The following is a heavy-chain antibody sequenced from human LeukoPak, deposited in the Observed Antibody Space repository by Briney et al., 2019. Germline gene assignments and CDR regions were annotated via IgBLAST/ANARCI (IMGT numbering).Heavy chain of an antibody. CDR2: IYYSGST. D-gene: IGHD4-17*01. Sequence: PSETLSLTCTVSGGSISSSSYYWGWIRQPPGKGLEWIGSIYYSGSTYYNPSLKSRVTISVDTSKNQFSLKLSSVTAADTAVYYCARVLGHDYGDYFDYWGQGTLVTVSS. J-gene: IGHJ4*02. CDR1: GGSISSSSYY. V-gene: IGHV4-39*07. CDR3: ARVLGHDYGDYFDY.